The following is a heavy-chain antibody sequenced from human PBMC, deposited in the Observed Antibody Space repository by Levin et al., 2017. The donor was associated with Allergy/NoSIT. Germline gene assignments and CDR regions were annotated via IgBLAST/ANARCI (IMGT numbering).Heavy chain of an antibody. CDR2: ISASGGST. D-gene: IGHD6-6*01. Sequence: SCDASGFTFSTYALSWVRQAPGKGLEWVSVISASGGSTDYADSVKGRFTISRDNSKNTLYLQMSSLRADDTAVYYCAKGPYSSSSRGYYFDYWGQGTLVTVSS. V-gene: IGHV3-23*01. CDR1: GFTFSTYA. CDR3: AKGPYSSSSRGYYFDY. J-gene: IGHJ4*02.